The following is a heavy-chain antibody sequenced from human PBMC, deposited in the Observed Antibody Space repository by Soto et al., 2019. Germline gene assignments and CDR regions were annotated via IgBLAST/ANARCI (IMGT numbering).Heavy chain of an antibody. D-gene: IGHD6-13*01. Sequence: PGGSLRLSCAASGFTFSSYDIHWVRQAPGKGLEWVAVVSFDGSNKYYADSVKGRFTISRDNSKNTLYLQMNSLRAEDTAVYYCAKDPVRAEQQLVPDYFDYWGQGTLVTVSS. J-gene: IGHJ4*02. CDR1: GFTFSSYD. V-gene: IGHV3-30*18. CDR3: AKDPVRAEQQLVPDYFDY. CDR2: VSFDGSNK.